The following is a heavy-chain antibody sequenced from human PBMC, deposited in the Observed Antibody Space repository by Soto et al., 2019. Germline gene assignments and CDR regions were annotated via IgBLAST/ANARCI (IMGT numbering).Heavy chain of an antibody. D-gene: IGHD1-7*01. CDR1: GYSFTRNW. CDR2: IYPGDSET. Sequence: EVQLVQSGAEVKKPGESLKISCKTSGYSFTRNWIGWVRQMPGKGLEWMGIIYPGDSETRYSPSFEGQVIISADKSMSTAYLQWSSLKASDTGMYYCVRRGIWIELADAFDVWGEGTMVTVSS. J-gene: IGHJ3*01. CDR3: VRRGIWIELADAFDV. V-gene: IGHV5-51*01.